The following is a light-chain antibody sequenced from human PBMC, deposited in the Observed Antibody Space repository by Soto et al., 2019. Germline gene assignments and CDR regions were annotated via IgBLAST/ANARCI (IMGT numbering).Light chain of an antibody. V-gene: IGKV3-15*01. CDR2: GAS. Sequence: IVMMQSPATRSLSPGERAALNCRASQSISSNLAWYQQKPGQAPRLLIYGASTRAPDIPARFSGSGSGTEFTLTISSLQSEDFAVYYCQQYNNWPPVTFGQGTKVDVK. J-gene: IGKJ1*01. CDR3: QQYNNWPPVT. CDR1: QSISSN.